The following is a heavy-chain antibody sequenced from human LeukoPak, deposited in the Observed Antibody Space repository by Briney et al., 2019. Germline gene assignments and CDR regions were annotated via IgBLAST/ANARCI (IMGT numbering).Heavy chain of an antibody. J-gene: IGHJ4*02. CDR3: AKSWIRVGSFDY. CDR2: INSDGSST. CDR1: GFTFSSYW. Sequence: GGSLRLSCAASGFTFSSYWMHWVRHAPGKGLVWVSRINSDGSSTSYADSVKGRFTISRDNAKNTLYLQMNSLRAEETAEYYCAKSWIRVGSFDYWGQGTLVTVSS. V-gene: IGHV3-74*01. D-gene: IGHD5-18*01.